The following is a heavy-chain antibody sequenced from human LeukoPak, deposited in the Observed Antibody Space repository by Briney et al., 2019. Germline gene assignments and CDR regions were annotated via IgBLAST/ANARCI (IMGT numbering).Heavy chain of an antibody. D-gene: IGHD6-19*01. CDR1: GFTFSSYW. CDR2: IKQDGSEK. J-gene: IGHJ4*02. CDR3: ARDKPAGIPVASYHDY. V-gene: IGHV3-7*01. Sequence: GGSLRLSCAASGFTFSSYWMSWVHQAPGKGLEWVAHIKQDGSEKYYVDSVKGRFTISRDNAKNSLYLQMNSLRAEDTAVYYCARDKPAGIPVASYHDYWGQGTLVTVSS.